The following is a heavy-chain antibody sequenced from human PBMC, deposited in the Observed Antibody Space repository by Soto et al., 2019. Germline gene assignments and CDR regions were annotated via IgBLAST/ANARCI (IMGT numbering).Heavy chain of an antibody. CDR3: ARFQALRGDIVVVVAAPVSHDYYYYYMDV. J-gene: IGHJ6*03. CDR1: GYTFTSYG. V-gene: IGHV1-18*01. Sequence: GASVKVSCKASGYTFTSYGILWVRQAPGQGLEWMGWISAYNGNTNYAQKLQGRVTMTTDTSTSTAYMELRSLRSDDTAVYYWARFQALRGDIVVVVAAPVSHDYYYYYMDVWGKGTTVTVSS. CDR2: ISAYNGNT. D-gene: IGHD2-15*01.